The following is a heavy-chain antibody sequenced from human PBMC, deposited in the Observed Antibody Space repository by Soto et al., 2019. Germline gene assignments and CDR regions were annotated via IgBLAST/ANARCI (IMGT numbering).Heavy chain of an antibody. CDR1: GFTFSTYT. D-gene: IGHD2-2*01. Sequence: EVLLLESGGGLVQSGGSLRLTCAASGFTFSTYTMSWVRKAPGEGLEWVSGIIQSGETFYADSVKGRFTISRDNSNNMLYLHSHSLSADDTAVYYCAKDRQPEGRWPCDHWGQGSLVTVSS. CDR3: AKDRQPEGRWPCDH. CDR2: IIQSGET. J-gene: IGHJ4*02. V-gene: IGHV3-23*01.